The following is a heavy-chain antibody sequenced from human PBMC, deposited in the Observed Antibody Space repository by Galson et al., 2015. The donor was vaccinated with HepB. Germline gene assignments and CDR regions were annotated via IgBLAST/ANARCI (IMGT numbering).Heavy chain of an antibody. CDR3: ARVVTLWFGELWPVDY. CDR2: ISYDGSNK. Sequence: SLRLSCAASGFTFSSYVMHWVRQAPGKGLEWVAVISYDGSNKYYADSVKGRFTISRDNSKNTLYLQMNSLRAEDTAVYYCARVVTLWFGELWPVDYWGQGTLVTVSS. V-gene: IGHV3-30*04. CDR1: GFTFSSYV. J-gene: IGHJ4*02. D-gene: IGHD3-10*01.